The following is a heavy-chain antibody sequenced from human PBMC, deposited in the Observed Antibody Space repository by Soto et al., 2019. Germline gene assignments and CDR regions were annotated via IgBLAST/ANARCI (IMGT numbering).Heavy chain of an antibody. Sequence: SETLSLTCTVSSASITSHYWTWIRQPPGRGLESLGFVHYSGGANYNPSLKSRVTMSVDTSKNQFSLKLTSVTTADTAVYYCAREDGAGGYRWFDPWGQGTLVTVSS. CDR1: SASITSHY. V-gene: IGHV4-59*11. D-gene: IGHD3-10*01. J-gene: IGHJ5*02. CDR3: AREDGAGGYRWFDP. CDR2: VHYSGGA.